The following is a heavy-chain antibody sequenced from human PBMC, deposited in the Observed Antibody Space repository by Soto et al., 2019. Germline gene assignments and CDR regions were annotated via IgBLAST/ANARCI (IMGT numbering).Heavy chain of an antibody. CDR2: IRSKAYGGTT. CDR1: GFPFGDYA. J-gene: IGHJ6*02. CDR3: TRERGGIVLMVYALYYYYYGMDV. V-gene: IGHV3-49*03. D-gene: IGHD2-8*01. Sequence: GGSLRLSCTASGFPFGDYAMSWFRQAPGKGLEWVGFIRSKAYGGTTEYAASVKGGFTISRDDSKSIAYLQMNSLKTEDTAVYYCTRERGGIVLMVYALYYYYYGMDVWGQGTTVTVSS.